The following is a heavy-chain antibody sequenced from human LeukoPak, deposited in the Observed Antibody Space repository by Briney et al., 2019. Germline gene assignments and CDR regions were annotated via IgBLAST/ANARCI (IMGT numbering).Heavy chain of an antibody. CDR2: ISSGGTYE. J-gene: IGHJ4*02. Sequence: GKSLRLSCAASGFTFSNYAMHWVRQAPGKGLEWVSLISSGGTYEYYADSVKGRFTISRDNSTNTLYLQLNSLRAAGTAVYYCARDSTYYYDSGSSGPHYFDNWGQGTLVTVSS. CDR3: ARDSTYYYDSGSSGPHYFDN. CDR1: GFTFSNYA. V-gene: IGHV3-30*01. D-gene: IGHD3-10*01.